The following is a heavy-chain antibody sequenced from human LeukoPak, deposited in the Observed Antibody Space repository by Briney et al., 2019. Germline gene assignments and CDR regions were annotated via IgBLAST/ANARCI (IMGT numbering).Heavy chain of an antibody. J-gene: IGHJ4*02. Sequence: ASVKVSCKASGYTFTSYGISWVRQAPGQGLEWMGWISAYNGNTNYAQKLQGRVTMTTDTSTSTAYMELRSLRSDDTAVYYCARDKVGYYYGSGFPDYWGQGTLVTVSS. D-gene: IGHD3-10*01. CDR1: GYTFTSYG. V-gene: IGHV1-18*01. CDR3: ARDKVGYYYGSGFPDY. CDR2: ISAYNGNT.